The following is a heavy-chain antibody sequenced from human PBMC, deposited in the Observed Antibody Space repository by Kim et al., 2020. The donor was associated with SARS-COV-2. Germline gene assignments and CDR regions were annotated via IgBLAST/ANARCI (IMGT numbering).Heavy chain of an antibody. CDR3: ARLTAYPSFYYYSYAMDV. V-gene: IGHV5-51*01. J-gene: IGHJ6*02. Sequence: GESLKISRKGSGYSFTNYWIGWVRQMPGKGLEYMGIIYPGDSDTRYSPSFQGQVTISADKSISTAYLQWSSLKASDTAMYYCARLTAYPSFYYYSYAMDVWGQGTTVTVSS. CDR2: IYPGDSDT. CDR1: GYSFTNYW. D-gene: IGHD3-9*01.